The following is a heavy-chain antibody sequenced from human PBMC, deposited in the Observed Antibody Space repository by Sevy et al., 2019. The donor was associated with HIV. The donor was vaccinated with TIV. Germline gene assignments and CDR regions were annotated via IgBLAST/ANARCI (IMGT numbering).Heavy chain of an antibody. J-gene: IGHJ3*02. CDR1: GFMFNIYG. CDR3: AKDFTTFFGVVVKPFDI. CDR2: ISGSGGSI. V-gene: IGHV3-23*01. Sequence: GGSLRLSCAASGFMFNIYGMSWVRQAPGKGLEWVSGISGSGGSIYYADSVKGRFTISRDNSKNTLYMQMNSLRAEDTAVYYCAKDFTTFFGVVVKPFDIWGQGTMVTVSS. D-gene: IGHD3-3*01.